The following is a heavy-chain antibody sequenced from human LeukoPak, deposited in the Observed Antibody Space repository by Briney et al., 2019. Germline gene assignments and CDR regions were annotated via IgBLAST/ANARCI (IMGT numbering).Heavy chain of an antibody. J-gene: IGHJ4*02. CDR2: IKQDGSEK. CDR3: ARVGGYNYDYFDY. D-gene: IGHD5-24*01. CDR1: GFTFSSYW. Sequence: GGSLRLSCAASGFTFSSYWMSWVRQAPGKGLGWVANIKQDGSEKYYVDSVKGRFTISRDNAKNSLYLQMNSLRAEDTAVYYCARVGGYNYDYFDYWGQGTLVTVSS. V-gene: IGHV3-7*01.